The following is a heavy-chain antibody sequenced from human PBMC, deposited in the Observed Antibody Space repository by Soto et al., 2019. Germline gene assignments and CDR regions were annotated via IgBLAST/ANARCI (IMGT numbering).Heavy chain of an antibody. CDR1: GGSISSGGYY. J-gene: IGHJ4*02. V-gene: IGHV4-31*03. D-gene: IGHD4-17*01. Sequence: QVQLQEAGPGLVKPSQTVSLTCTVSGGSISSGGYYWYWIRHHPGKGLEWIGHTHFTGRAYTPSLTSRVTISADASKTQFSLELTAATAADTAVDYCACGRRDTVTGDYWGQGTLGTV. CDR3: ACGRRDTVTGDY. CDR2: THFTGRA.